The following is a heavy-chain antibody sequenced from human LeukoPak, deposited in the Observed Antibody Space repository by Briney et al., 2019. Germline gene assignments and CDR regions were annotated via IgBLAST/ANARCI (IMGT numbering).Heavy chain of an antibody. V-gene: IGHV1-2*06. CDR3: ARDPTRREYSYTYDY. J-gene: IGHJ4*02. Sequence: ASVTVSCTASGYTFTSYGISWVRQAPGQGLEWMGRINPNSGGTNYAQKFQGRVTMTRDTSISTAYMELSRLRSDDTAVYYCARDPTRREYSYTYDYWGQGTLVTVSS. CDR1: GYTFTSYG. D-gene: IGHD5-18*01. CDR2: INPNSGGT.